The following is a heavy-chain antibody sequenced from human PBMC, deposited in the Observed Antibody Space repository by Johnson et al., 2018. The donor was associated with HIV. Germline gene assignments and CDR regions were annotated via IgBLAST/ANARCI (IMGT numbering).Heavy chain of an antibody. Sequence: QVQLVESGGGLVQAGGSLRLSCAASGFTFSSYWMHWVRQAPGKGLEWVAIISYDGSNKYYADSVKGRFTISRDNSKNSLYLQMNSLRAEDTAVYYCARGFDAFDIWGQGTMVTVSS. CDR1: GFTFSSYW. V-gene: IGHV3-30-3*01. J-gene: IGHJ3*02. CDR3: ARGFDAFDI. CDR2: ISYDGSNK.